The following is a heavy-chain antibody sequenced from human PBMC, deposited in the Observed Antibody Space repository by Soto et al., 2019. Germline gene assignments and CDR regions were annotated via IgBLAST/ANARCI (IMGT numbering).Heavy chain of an antibody. J-gene: IGHJ5*02. CDR3: ARVGPWVTYYYDSSHYTFENWFDP. CDR2: IYHGGST. Sequence: XASLSLTCAVSGYCISSGYFWCWLRQPPGKGLEWIGSIYHGGSTYYNPSLNSRVTLSIDMTNNHVSLILNSVTAADTAVYYCARVGPWVTYYYDSSHYTFENWFDPWGQGTLVTVSS. D-gene: IGHD3-22*01. CDR1: GYCISSGYF. V-gene: IGHV4-38-2*01.